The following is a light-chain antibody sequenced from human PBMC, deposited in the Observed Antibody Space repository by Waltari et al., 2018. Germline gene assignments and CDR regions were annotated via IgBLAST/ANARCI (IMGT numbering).Light chain of an antibody. CDR3: QQSYSTPRT. CDR2: AAS. Sequence: DIQMTQSPSSLSASVGDRVTITCRASQSISSYLNWYQQKPGKAPKLLIYAASSLQSGVPSRFSGSGSGTDFTLTISSLQPEDCATYYCQQSYSTPRTFGQRTKVEIK. V-gene: IGKV1-39*01. J-gene: IGKJ1*01. CDR1: QSISSY.